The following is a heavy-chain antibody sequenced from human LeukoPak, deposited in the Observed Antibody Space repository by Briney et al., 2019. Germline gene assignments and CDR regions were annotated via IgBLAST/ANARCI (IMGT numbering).Heavy chain of an antibody. V-gene: IGHV3-48*01. CDR3: EVYCSSSDCYDSASKKYFDQ. CDR2: ISSSSDTI. Sequence: GGSLRLSCAASGFTFSSYSMNWVRQAPGKGLEWISYISSSSDTIYYAGSVKGRFTISRDNAKNSLFLQMSSLRAEDTAVYYCEVYCSSSDCYDSASKKYFDQWGQGTLVTVSS. J-gene: IGHJ4*02. CDR1: GFTFSSYS. D-gene: IGHD2-2*01.